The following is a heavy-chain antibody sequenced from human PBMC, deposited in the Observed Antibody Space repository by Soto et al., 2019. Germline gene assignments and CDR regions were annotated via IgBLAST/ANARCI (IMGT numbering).Heavy chain of an antibody. D-gene: IGHD6-6*01. CDR3: ARASSSSSAADY. CDR1: GESINSGGYY. V-gene: IGHV4-31*03. CDR2: IYDSESA. J-gene: IGHJ4*02. Sequence: QVQLQESGPGLVKPSQTLSLTCSVSGESINSGGYYWSWIRHHPGKGLEWIGYIYDSESAYYNPSLKSRVTISMDTSNNHFAMRLSSVTAADTAVYYCARASSSSSAADYWGQGTQVTVSS.